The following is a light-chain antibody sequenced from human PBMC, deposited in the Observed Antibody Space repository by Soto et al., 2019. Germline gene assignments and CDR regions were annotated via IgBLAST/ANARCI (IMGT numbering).Light chain of an antibody. CDR1: QSVSSSY. CDR2: ASS. V-gene: IGKV3-20*01. Sequence: ELVLTQSPATLSVSPXXXXXXXXXASQSVSSSYLAWYQQKPGQAPRLLIYASSNRATGIPDRFSGSASGADFTLTIDRLEPEDFAVYYCQLYGNSPPFGQGTRLEIK. CDR3: QLYGNSPP. J-gene: IGKJ5*01.